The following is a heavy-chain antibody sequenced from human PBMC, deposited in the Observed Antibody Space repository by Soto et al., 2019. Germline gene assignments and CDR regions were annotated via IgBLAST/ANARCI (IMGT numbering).Heavy chain of an antibody. CDR3: ARYTSTWGIH. CDR1: GFTFSSYA. V-gene: IGHV3-23*01. D-gene: IGHD6-13*01. Sequence: EVQLLESGGGLVQPGGSLRLSCAASGFTFSSYAMTWVRQAPGKGLEWVSSIGTSANTYYADSVKGRFTISRDNSKNTLYLQMNSLRAEDTAVYSCARYTSTWGIHWGQGTLVTVSS. CDR2: IGTSANT. J-gene: IGHJ4*02.